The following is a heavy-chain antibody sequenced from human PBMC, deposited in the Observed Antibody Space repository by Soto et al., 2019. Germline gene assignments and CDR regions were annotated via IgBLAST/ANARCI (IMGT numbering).Heavy chain of an antibody. V-gene: IGHV4-59*01. CDR1: GGSISSYY. Sequence: PSETLSLTCTVSGGSISSYYWSWIRQPPGKGLEWIGDIDYSGSTNYNPSLKSRVTISVDTYKNQFSLKLSSVTAADTAVYYCARDKGYYDSSGYYSSGHFDSWGQGNLVTVSS. D-gene: IGHD3-22*01. J-gene: IGHJ4*02. CDR3: ARDKGYYDSSGYYSSGHFDS. CDR2: IDYSGST.